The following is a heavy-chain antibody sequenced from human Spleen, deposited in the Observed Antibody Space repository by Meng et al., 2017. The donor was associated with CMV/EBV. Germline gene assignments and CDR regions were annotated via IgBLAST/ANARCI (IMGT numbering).Heavy chain of an antibody. J-gene: IGHJ4*02. CDR3: ARVYESYSFDY. CDR2: ISYDGSEV. CDR1: GFTFGSYG. Sequence: SCAASGFTFGSYGFHWVRQSPGKGLEWVAFISYDGSEVSYANSVKGRSTISRDNSRDTLFLQLSSLRREDAALYFCARVYESYSFDYWGQGTLVTVSS. D-gene: IGHD2-8*01. V-gene: IGHV3-30*03.